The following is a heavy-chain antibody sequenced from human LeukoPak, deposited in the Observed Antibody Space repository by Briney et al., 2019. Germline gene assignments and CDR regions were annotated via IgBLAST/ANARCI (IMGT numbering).Heavy chain of an antibody. CDR3: AREPPYHGGLFPGWFNT. J-gene: IGHJ5*02. Sequence: PSETLSLTCTVSGGSISRGDYYWTWIRQLPGKGLECIGYIHYSGTAYYTPSLSSRPTISLDTSNNQFSLKLSSVTAADTAVYYCAREPPYHGGLFPGWFNTGGQGALVTVS. CDR2: IHYSGTA. V-gene: IGHV4-31*03. CDR1: GGSISRGDYY. D-gene: IGHD4-23*01.